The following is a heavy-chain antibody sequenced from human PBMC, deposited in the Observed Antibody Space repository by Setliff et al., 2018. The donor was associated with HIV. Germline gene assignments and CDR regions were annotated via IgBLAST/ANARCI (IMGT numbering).Heavy chain of an antibody. Sequence: SETLSLTCTVSGDSVTDYYWSWIRQPPGKGLEWIGYIYFGGSANYNPSLKSRVTISADTSKNQFSLKLSPVTAADTAVYYCAAATTLLSPRAWGQGTLVTAPQ. CDR2: IYFGGSA. CDR1: GDSVTDYY. CDR3: AAATTLLSPRA. D-gene: IGHD2-15*01. J-gene: IGHJ5*02. V-gene: IGHV4-59*02.